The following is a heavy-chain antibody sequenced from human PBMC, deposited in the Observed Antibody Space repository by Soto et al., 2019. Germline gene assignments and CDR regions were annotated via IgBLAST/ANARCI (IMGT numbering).Heavy chain of an antibody. V-gene: IGHV1-2*02. J-gene: IGHJ4*02. CDR3: ARSHSNSAFRWFGELLDLDY. CDR2: INPNSGGT. D-gene: IGHD3-10*01. CDR1: GYTFTGSN. Sequence: ASVKVSCKASGYTFTGSNMHWVRQAPGQGLEWMGWINPNSGGTNYAQKVQGRVTLTRDTSLSPAYMELSRLRSDETAVYYCARSHSNSAFRWFGELLDLDYWGQGTRGTVSS.